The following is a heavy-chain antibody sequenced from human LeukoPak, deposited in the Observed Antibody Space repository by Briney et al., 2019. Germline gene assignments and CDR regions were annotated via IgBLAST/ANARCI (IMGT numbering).Heavy chain of an antibody. J-gene: IGHJ4*02. D-gene: IGHD6-13*01. CDR2: IYTSGST. V-gene: IGHV4-59*10. CDR1: GGSFSGYY. Sequence: PSETLSLTCAVYGGSFSGYYWSWIRQPAGKGLEWIGRIYTSGSTNYNPSLKSRVTISVDTSKNQFSLKLSSVTAADTAVYYCAGGIAATSDYWGQGTLVTVSS. CDR3: AGGIAATSDY.